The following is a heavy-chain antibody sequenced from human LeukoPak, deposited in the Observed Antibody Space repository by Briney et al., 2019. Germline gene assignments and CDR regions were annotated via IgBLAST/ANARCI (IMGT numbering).Heavy chain of an antibody. CDR2: IRSKAYGGTT. V-gene: IGHV3-49*03. CDR3: TKYYYDSSGFYLPYDY. J-gene: IGHJ4*02. CDR1: GFTFGDYA. D-gene: IGHD3-22*01. Sequence: GRSLRLSCTASGFTFGDYALSWFRQAPGKGLEWVGFIRSKAYGGTTEYAASVKGRFTISRDDSKSIAYLQMNSLKTEDTAVYYCTKYYYDSSGFYLPYDYWGQGTLVTVSS.